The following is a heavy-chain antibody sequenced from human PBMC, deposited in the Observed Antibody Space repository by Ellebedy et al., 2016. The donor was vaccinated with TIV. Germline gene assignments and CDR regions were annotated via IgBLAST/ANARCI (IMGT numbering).Heavy chain of an antibody. J-gene: IGHJ3*02. V-gene: IGHV3-74*01. CDR2: INSDGSST. CDR1: GFTFSSYW. Sequence: GESLKISCAASGFTFSSYWMHWVRQAPGKGLVWVSRINSDGSSTSYADSVKGRFTISRDNAKNTLYLQMNSLRAEDTAVYYCARDRIVGATWAFDIWGQGTMVTVSS. D-gene: IGHD1-26*01. CDR3: ARDRIVGATWAFDI.